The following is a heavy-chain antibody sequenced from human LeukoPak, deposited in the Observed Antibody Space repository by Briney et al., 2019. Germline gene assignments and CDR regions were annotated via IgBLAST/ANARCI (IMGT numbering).Heavy chain of an antibody. D-gene: IGHD5-24*01. J-gene: IGHJ4*02. CDR1: GYTFTSYG. Sequence: ASVKVSCKASGYTFTSYGISWVRQATGQGLEWMGWMNPNSGNTGYAQKFQGRVTMTRNTSISTAYMELSSLRSEDTAVYYCARERDGYNGDYWGQGTLVTVSS. CDR3: ARERDGYNGDY. CDR2: MNPNSGNT. V-gene: IGHV1-8*02.